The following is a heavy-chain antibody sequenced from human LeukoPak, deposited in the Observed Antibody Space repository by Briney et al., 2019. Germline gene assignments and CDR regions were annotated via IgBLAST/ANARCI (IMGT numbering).Heavy chain of an antibody. CDR2: ISFSGAST. CDR1: GFTFSTYA. CDR3: ANSHLASRYCSGGSCYVLAY. J-gene: IGHJ4*02. Sequence: PGGSLRLSCAASGFTFSTYAMNWVRQAPGKGLEWVSAISFSGASTYYADSVKGRFTISRDNSKNTLYLQMNNLRAEDTAVYYCANSHLASRYCSGGSCYVLAYWGQGTLVTVSS. D-gene: IGHD2-15*01. V-gene: IGHV3-23*01.